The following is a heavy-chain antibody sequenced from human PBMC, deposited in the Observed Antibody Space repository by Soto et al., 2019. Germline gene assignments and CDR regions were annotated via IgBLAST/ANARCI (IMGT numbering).Heavy chain of an antibody. CDR2: ITSSSSAI. Sequence: GGSITLSCSASGFTFRGYTINWVRQAPKKGLEWVSSITSSSSAIYYADSVKGRFTISRDNGKNSLYLQMNSLRDEDTAVYYWGRDCRVCIRTNWGQGTLVTVSS. CDR3: GRDCRVCIRTN. D-gene: IGHD3-3*02. V-gene: IGHV3-48*02. CDR1: GFTFRGYT. J-gene: IGHJ4*02.